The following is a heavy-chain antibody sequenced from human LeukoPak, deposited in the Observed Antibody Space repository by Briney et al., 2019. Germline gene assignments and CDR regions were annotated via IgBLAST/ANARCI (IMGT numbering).Heavy chain of an antibody. V-gene: IGHV4-34*01. CDR3: ASNSVVPAAKQTRYYYYYGMDV. D-gene: IGHD2-2*01. Sequence: SVTLSLTCAVYGGSFSGYYWSWIRQPPGKGLEWIGEINHSGSTNYNPSLKSRVTISVDTSKNQFSLKLSSATAADTAVYYCASNSVVPAAKQTRYYYYYGMDVWGQGTTVTVSS. J-gene: IGHJ6*02. CDR1: GGSFSGYY. CDR2: INHSGST.